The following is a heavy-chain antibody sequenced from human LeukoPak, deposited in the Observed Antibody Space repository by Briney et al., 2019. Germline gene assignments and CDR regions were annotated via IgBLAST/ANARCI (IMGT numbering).Heavy chain of an antibody. V-gene: IGHV3-21*01. CDR3: AREYYDILTGYYSYWYFDL. D-gene: IGHD3-9*01. Sequence: GGSLRLSCAASGFTFSSYSMNWVRQAPGKGPEWVSSISSSSSYIYYADSVKGRFTISRDNAKNSLYLQMNSLRAEDTAVYYCAREYYDILTGYYSYWYFDLWRRGTLVTVSS. CDR1: GFTFSSYS. J-gene: IGHJ2*01. CDR2: ISSSSSYI.